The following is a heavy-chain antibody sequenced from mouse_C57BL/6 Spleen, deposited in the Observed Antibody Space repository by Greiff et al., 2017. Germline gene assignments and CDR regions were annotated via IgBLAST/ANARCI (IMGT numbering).Heavy chain of an antibody. D-gene: IGHD1-1*01. CDR2: INPNNGGT. Sequence: EVQLQQSGPELVKPGASVKISCKASGYTFTDYYMNWVKQSHGKSLEWIGDINPNNGGTSYNQKFKGKATLTVDKSSSTAYMELRSLTSEDSAVYYCARYYGSSYVHFDYWGQGTTLTVSS. J-gene: IGHJ2*01. CDR3: ARYYGSSYVHFDY. V-gene: IGHV1-26*01. CDR1: GYTFTDYY.